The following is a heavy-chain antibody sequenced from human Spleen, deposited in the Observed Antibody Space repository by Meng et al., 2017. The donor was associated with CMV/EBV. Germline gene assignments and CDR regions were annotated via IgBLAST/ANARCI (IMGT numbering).Heavy chain of an antibody. J-gene: IGHJ4*02. CDR1: GFIFGNYW. CDR2: IKQDGSAK. D-gene: IGHD4-11*01. CDR3: AKAGTVTTYPFDY. Sequence: GGSLRLSCAASGFIFGNYWMSWVRQAPGKGLEWVANIKQDGSAKDYVDSVKGRFTISRDNSRNTLYLQMNSLRAEDTAVYYCAKAGTVTTYPFDYWGPGTLVTVSS. V-gene: IGHV3-7*03.